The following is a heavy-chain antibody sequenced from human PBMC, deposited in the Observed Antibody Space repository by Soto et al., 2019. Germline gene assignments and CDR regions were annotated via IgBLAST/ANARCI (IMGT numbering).Heavy chain of an antibody. D-gene: IGHD6-6*01. V-gene: IGHV1-69*13. CDR3: ARLTAPYSSSSFWFDP. Sequence: GASVKVSGKASGGTFSSYAISGVRQAPGQGLEWMGGIIPIFGTANYAQKFQGRVTITADESTSTAYMELSSLRSEDTAVYYCARLTAPYSSSSFWFDPWGQGTLVTVSS. CDR1: GGTFSSYA. CDR2: IIPIFGTA. J-gene: IGHJ5*02.